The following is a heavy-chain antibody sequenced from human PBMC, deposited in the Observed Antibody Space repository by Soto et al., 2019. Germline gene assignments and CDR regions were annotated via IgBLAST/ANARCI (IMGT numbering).Heavy chain of an antibody. CDR3: ARGGHSSGWTALYAFDI. J-gene: IGHJ3*02. CDR1: GFTVSSYA. Sequence: QVQLAESGGGVVQPGRSLRLSCAASGFTVSSYAMHWVRQAPGKGLEWVAVISYEGGNKYYADSVKGRFTISRDNSKNTLYLQMNRLRAEDTAVYYCARGGHSSGWTALYAFDIWGQGTMVTVSS. V-gene: IGHV3-30-3*01. D-gene: IGHD6-19*01. CDR2: ISYEGGNK.